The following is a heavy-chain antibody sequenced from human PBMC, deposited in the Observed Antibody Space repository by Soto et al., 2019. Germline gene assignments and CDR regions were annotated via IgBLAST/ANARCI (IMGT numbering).Heavy chain of an antibody. CDR2: SRTKANSYST. CDR1: GFTFSDHY. CDR3: ARARRVVVALDY. D-gene: IGHD5-12*01. Sequence: EVQLVESGGGLVQPGGSLRLSCAASGFTFSDHYMDWVRQAPGKGLEWIGRSRTKANSYSTEYAASVKGRFTISRDDSKNSLYLQMNSLKTEDTAVYYCARARRVVVALDYWGQGSLVTVSS. J-gene: IGHJ4*02. V-gene: IGHV3-72*01.